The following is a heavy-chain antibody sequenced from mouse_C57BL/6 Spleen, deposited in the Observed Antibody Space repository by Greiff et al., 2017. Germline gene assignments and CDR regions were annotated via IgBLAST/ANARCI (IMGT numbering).Heavy chain of an antibody. D-gene: IGHD2-4*01. V-gene: IGHV1-81*01. Sequence: QVQLQQSGAELARPWASVMLSCKASGYTFTSYGISWVKQRTGQGLERIGEIYPRSGNTYYNEKFKGKATRTADKSSSTAYMELRSLTSEDSAVYVCARGDYDRDWYFDVWGTGTTVTVSS. CDR3: ARGDYDRDWYFDV. CDR2: IYPRSGNT. J-gene: IGHJ1*03. CDR1: GYTFTSYG.